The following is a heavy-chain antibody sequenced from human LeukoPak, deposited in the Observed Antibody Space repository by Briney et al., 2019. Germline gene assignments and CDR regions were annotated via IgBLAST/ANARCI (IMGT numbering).Heavy chain of an antibody. CDR1: GFTLSSYE. J-gene: IGHJ6*02. CDR3: ARGYSYGLYYYGMDV. D-gene: IGHD5-18*01. Sequence: GGSLRLSCAASGFTLSSYEMNWVRHAAGKGLEGVSYISSSGSNIYYADSVKGRFTISRDNAKNSLYLQMNSLRAEDTAVYYCARGYSYGLYYYGMDVWGQGTTVTVSS. V-gene: IGHV3-48*03. CDR2: ISSSGSNI.